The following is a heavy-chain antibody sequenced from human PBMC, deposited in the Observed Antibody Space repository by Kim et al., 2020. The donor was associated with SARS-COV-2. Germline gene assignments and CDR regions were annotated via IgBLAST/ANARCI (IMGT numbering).Heavy chain of an antibody. V-gene: IGHV3-7*04. J-gene: IGHJ4*02. Sequence: YYVDSVKGRVTIARDSAKNSLFLHKSSLRAEDTAVYYCARVYVSGILGYWGQGTLVTVSS. D-gene: IGHD3-10*01. CDR3: ARVYVSGILGY.